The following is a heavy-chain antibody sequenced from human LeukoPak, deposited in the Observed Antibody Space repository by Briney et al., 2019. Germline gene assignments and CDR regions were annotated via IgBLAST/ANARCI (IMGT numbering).Heavy chain of an antibody. D-gene: IGHD3-22*01. V-gene: IGHV4-61*02. Sequence: SETLSLTCTVSGGSISSGSYYWSWIRQPAGKGLEWIGRIYTSGSTNYNPSLKSRVTISVDTSKNQFSLKLSSVTAADTAVYYCASHSSGYCGAHAFDIWGQGTMVTVSS. CDR3: ASHSSGYCGAHAFDI. CDR2: IYTSGST. CDR1: GGSISSGSYY. J-gene: IGHJ3*02.